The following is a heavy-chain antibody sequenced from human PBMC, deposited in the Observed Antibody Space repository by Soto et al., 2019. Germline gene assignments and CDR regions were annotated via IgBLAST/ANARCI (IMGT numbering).Heavy chain of an antibody. CDR1: GYSIASGYY. Sequence: PSETLSLTGDVSGYSIASGYYWAWIRKTPGKGLEWIGSIYHAGSVYYNPSLNSRVAVSLDTSKNHFSLKLTSVTAADTAVYYCARTFDYYGMDVWGQGTTVTVSS. CDR3: ARTFDYYGMDV. CDR2: IYHAGSV. J-gene: IGHJ6*02. V-gene: IGHV4-38-2*01.